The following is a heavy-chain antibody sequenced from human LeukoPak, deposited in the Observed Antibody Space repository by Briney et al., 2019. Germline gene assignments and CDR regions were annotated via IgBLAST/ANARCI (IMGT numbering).Heavy chain of an antibody. J-gene: IGHJ4*02. V-gene: IGHV4-59*08. CDR3: ASQYYDILTGYFNFDY. CDR1: GGSISSYY. Sequence: SETLSLTCTVSGGSISSYYWSWIRQPPGKGLEWIGYIYYSGSTNYNPSLKSRVTISVDTSKNQFSLKLSSVTAADTAVYYCASQYYDILTGYFNFDYWGQGTLVTVSS. D-gene: IGHD3-9*01. CDR2: IYYSGST.